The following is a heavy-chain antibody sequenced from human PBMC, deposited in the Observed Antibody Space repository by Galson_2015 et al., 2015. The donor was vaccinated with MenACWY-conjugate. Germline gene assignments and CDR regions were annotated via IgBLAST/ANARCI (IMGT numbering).Heavy chain of an antibody. Sequence: QSGAEVKKPGESLKISCKGSGYSFTNYWIGWVRQTPGRGLEWMGLIDPHNSNTRYSPSFQGQVTISADESISTAFLQWSSLKASDTAMYYCARHPPGGRGMDVWGRGTTVTVSS. V-gene: IGHV5-51*01. CDR2: IDPHNSNT. J-gene: IGHJ6*02. CDR1: GYSFTNYW. D-gene: IGHD1-26*01. CDR3: ARHPPGGRGMDV.